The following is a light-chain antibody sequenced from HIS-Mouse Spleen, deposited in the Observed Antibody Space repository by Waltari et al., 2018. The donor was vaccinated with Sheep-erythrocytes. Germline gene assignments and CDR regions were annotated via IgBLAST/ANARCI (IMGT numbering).Light chain of an antibody. V-gene: IGKV3-11*01. J-gene: IGKJ2*01. CDR1: QSVSSY. CDR2: DAY. CDR3: QQRSNWYT. Sequence: EIVLTQSPATLSLSPGERATLSCRASQSVSSYLAWYQQKPGQAPRPLIYDAYNRPTGIPARFSGSGSGTDFTLTISSLGPEDFAVYYCQQRSNWYTFGQGTKLEIK.